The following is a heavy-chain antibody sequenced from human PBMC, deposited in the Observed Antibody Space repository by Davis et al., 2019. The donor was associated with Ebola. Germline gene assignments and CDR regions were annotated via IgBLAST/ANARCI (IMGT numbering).Heavy chain of an antibody. Sequence: SETLSLTCAVSGGSISSSNWWSWVRQPPGKGLEWIGEIYHSGSTNYNPSLKSRVTISVDKSKNQFSLKLSSVTAADTAVYYCAREDIVVVVAVPYYYYGMDVWGQGTTVTVSS. CDR1: GGSISSSNW. CDR3: AREDIVVVVAVPYYYYGMDV. J-gene: IGHJ6*02. V-gene: IGHV4-4*02. CDR2: IYHSGST. D-gene: IGHD2-15*01.